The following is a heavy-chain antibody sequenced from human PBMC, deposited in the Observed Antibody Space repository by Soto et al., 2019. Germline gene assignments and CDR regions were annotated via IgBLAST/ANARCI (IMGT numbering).Heavy chain of an antibody. CDR2: TSAYMVT. J-gene: IGHJ4*02. Sequence: QVPLVQSGGEVKKPGASVKVSCRASGYTFTSYGISWVRQAAGQGLEWLGWTSAYMVTNYAQKFQGRVTMTTDTSTSTAYMELRSLRFDDTAVYYCARESSGRAIFDSWGQGTLVTVSS. CDR1: GYTFTSYG. V-gene: IGHV1-18*01. CDR3: ARESSGRAIFDS. D-gene: IGHD6-19*01.